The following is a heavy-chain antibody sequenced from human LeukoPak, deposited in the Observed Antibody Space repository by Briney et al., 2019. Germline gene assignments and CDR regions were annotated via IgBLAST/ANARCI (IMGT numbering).Heavy chain of an antibody. Sequence: GGSLRLSCAASGFTFSTCTMNWVRQAPGKGLVWVSRLNADGNSITYADSVRGRFTISRDNAKNTVHLQMNSLRVEDTAIYFCAGAYSAYDPFDYWGQGILVTVSS. J-gene: IGHJ4*02. CDR3: AGAYSAYDPFDY. V-gene: IGHV3-74*01. D-gene: IGHD5-12*01. CDR2: LNADGNSI. CDR1: GFTFSTCT.